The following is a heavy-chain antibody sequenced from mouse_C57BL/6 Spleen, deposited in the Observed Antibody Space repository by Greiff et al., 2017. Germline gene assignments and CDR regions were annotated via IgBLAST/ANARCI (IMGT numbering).Heavy chain of an antibody. J-gene: IGHJ4*01. CDR2: ISNGGGST. CDR3: SYYYYAMDY. V-gene: IGHV5-12*01. Sequence: EVKLMESGGGLVQPGGSLKLSCAASGFTFSDYYMYWVRQTPEKRLEWVAYISNGGGSTYYPDTVKGRFTISRDNAKNTLYLQMSRLKSEDTAMYYCSYYYYAMDYWGQGTSVTVSS. D-gene: IGHD1-1*01. CDR1: GFTFSDYY.